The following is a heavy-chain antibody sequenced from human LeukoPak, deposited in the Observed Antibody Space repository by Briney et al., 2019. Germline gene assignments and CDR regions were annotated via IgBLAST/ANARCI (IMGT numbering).Heavy chain of an antibody. D-gene: IGHD5-12*01. CDR1: GGSFTIYS. CDR2: INHSGNT. V-gene: IGHV4-34*01. Sequence: PSETLSLTCAVYGGSFTIYSWTWIRQSPGKGLEWIGEINHSGNTNYNPSLKSRVTISVDTSKKQFSLKLGSVTAADTAVYYCARLSGYDWESFYDYWGQGTLVTVSS. J-gene: IGHJ4*02. CDR3: ARLSGYDWESFYDY.